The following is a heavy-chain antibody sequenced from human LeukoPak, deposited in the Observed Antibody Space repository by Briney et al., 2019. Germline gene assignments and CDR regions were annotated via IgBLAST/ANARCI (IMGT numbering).Heavy chain of an antibody. CDR3: AKDPYYYDSSGYINWFDP. J-gene: IGHJ5*02. CDR1: GFTFSSYA. Sequence: PGGSLRLSCAASGFTFSSYAMSWVRQAPGKGLEWVSAISGSGGSTYYADSVKGRFTISRDNSKNTLYLQMNSLRAEDTAVYYCAKDPYYYDSSGYINWFDPWGQGTLVTVSS. V-gene: IGHV3-23*01. D-gene: IGHD3-22*01. CDR2: ISGSGGST.